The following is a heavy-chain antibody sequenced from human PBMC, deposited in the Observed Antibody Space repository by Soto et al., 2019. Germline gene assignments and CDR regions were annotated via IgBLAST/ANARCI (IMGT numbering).Heavy chain of an antibody. J-gene: IGHJ6*02. D-gene: IGHD3-10*01. V-gene: IGHV4-34*01. CDR3: ARTTRSYYYYGMDV. CDR1: GGSFSGYY. CDR2: INHSGST. Sequence: PSETLSLTCAVYGGSFSGYYWSWIRQPPGKGLEWTGEINHSGSTNYNPSLKSRVTISVDTSKNQFSLKLSSVTAADTAVYYCARTTRSYYYYGMDVWGQGTTVTVS.